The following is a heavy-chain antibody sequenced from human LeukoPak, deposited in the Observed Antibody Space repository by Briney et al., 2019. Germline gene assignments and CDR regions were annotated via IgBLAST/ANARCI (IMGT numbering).Heavy chain of an antibody. V-gene: IGHV3-21*01. D-gene: IGHD3-3*01. J-gene: IGHJ6*02. CDR3: ARGYDFWSGSMDV. Sequence: GGSLRLSCAASGFTFSSYSMNWVRQAPGKGLEWVSSISSSSSYIYYADSVKGRFTISRDNSKNTLYLQMNSLRAEDTAVYYCARGYDFWSGSMDVWGQGTTVTVSS. CDR2: ISSSSSYI. CDR1: GFTFSSYS.